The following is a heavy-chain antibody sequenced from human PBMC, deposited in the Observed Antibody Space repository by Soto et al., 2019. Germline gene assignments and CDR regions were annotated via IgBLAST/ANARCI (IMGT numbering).Heavy chain of an antibody. J-gene: IGHJ4*02. CDR1: GFTFSSYR. V-gene: IGHV3-74*01. Sequence: PGGSLSLSCAASGFTFSSYRMHWVRQAPGKGLIWVSRVSADGSSTDYADSVKGRFTISRDNAKNTLYLQMNSLRAEDTAVYYCARTNYHFEYWGQGTLVTVSS. D-gene: IGHD3-10*01. CDR2: VSADGSST. CDR3: ARTNYHFEY.